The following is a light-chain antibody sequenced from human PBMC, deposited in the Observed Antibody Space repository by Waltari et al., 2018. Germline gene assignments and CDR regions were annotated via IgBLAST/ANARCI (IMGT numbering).Light chain of an antibody. Sequence: QSALTQPPSASGSPGQSVPTPCPGTSSDIGKVKYVSWYQQHPGKAPKLMIYDVNKRPSGVPDRFSGSKSGNTASLTVSGLQAEDEADYFCCSYSGDNTFLFGGGTKLTVL. CDR1: SSDIGKVKY. CDR3: CSYSGDNTFL. CDR2: DVN. J-gene: IGLJ2*01. V-gene: IGLV2-8*01.